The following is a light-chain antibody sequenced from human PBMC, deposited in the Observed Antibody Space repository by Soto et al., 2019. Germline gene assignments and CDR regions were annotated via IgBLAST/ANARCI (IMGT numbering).Light chain of an antibody. CDR1: QFISGW. CDR2: YAA. V-gene: IGKV1-5*01. CDR3: QQYNDYYQLT. J-gene: IGKJ4*01. Sequence: DIQMTQAPSTLSASVGGRGTITCRASQFISGWVARDQQKTGKAPNLLVFYAATLRIGVPSRFSGSGFGTAFTITISSLQHDDFATSFCQQYNDYYQLTFGRGTKVDIK.